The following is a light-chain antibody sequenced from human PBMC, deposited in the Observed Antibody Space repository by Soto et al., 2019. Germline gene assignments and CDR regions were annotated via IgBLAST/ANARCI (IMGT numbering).Light chain of an antibody. Sequence: EIVLTQSPGNLSLSPGERATLSCRASQSVSSSYLAWYQQKPGQAPRLLIYGASSRATGIPDRFSGSGSGTDFTLTISRLEPEDFAVYYCQQYGRSSYTFGQGTKLEIK. CDR3: QQYGRSSYT. CDR2: GAS. CDR1: QSVSSSY. J-gene: IGKJ2*01. V-gene: IGKV3-20*01.